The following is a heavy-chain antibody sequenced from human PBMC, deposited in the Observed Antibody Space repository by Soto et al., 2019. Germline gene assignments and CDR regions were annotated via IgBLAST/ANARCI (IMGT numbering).Heavy chain of an antibody. D-gene: IGHD6-19*01. CDR3: SRDHRGHSSGWNYFDY. V-gene: IGHV3-33*01. CDR2: IWYDGSNK. CDR1: GFTFSSYG. J-gene: IGHJ4*02. Sequence: QVQLVESGGGVVQPGRSLRLSCAASGFTFSSYGMHWVRQAPGKGLEWAAVIWYDGSNKYYADSVKGRFTISRDNSKNTLYLQMNSLRAEDTAVYYCSRDHRGHSSGWNYFDYWGQGTLVTVSS.